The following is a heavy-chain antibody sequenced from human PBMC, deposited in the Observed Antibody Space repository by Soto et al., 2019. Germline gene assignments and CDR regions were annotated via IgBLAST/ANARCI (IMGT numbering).Heavy chain of an antibody. J-gene: IGHJ6*02. CDR1: GGTPSNSA. CDR2: IIPVFGLV. V-gene: IGHV1-69*01. D-gene: IGHD3-22*01. Sequence: QVHLLLQSGAEVKKPGSSVKVSCKASGGTPSNSAISWVRQAPGQGLEGMGGIIPVFGLVKYAQNFQGRVTITADESANTAYMELSSLRPEDTAVYYCAGGRIVVVGSRAYYGMDVWGQGTTVTVS. CDR3: AGGRIVVVGSRAYYGMDV.